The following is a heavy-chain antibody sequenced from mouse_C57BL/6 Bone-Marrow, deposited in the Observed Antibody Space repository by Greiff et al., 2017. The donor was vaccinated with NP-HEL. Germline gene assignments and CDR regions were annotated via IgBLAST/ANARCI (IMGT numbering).Heavy chain of an antibody. CDR1: GFNIKDDY. Sequence: VQLQQSGAELVRPGASVKLSCTASGFNIKDDYMHWVKQRPEQGLEWIGWIDPENGDTEYASKFQGKATITADTSSNTAYLQLSSLTSEDTAVYYCTTLDYYDYFDYWGQGTTLTVSS. CDR2: IDPENGDT. D-gene: IGHD1-1*01. CDR3: TTLDYYDYFDY. J-gene: IGHJ2*01. V-gene: IGHV14-4*01.